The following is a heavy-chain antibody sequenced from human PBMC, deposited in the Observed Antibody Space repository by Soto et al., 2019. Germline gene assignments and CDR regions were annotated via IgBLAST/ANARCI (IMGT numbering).Heavy chain of an antibody. J-gene: IGHJ4*02. D-gene: IGHD3-22*01. Sequence: SETLSLSCTVSGYSISTDYYCGWIRQPPGKGLEWIGSIFQSGSTYYNPSLKSRVTISVDTSKNQFSLKLRSVTAADTAVYYCARGGGYYYNTGGYYADYWGQGTLVTVSS. CDR1: GYSISTDYY. CDR2: IFQSGST. CDR3: ARGGGYYYNTGGYYADY. V-gene: IGHV4-38-2*02.